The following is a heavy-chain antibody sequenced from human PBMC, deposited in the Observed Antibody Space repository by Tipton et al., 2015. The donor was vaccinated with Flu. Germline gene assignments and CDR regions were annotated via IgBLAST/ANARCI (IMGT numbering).Heavy chain of an antibody. CDR1: DGSISSYY. Sequence: TLSLTCTVSDGSISSYYWSWIRQPAGKGLEWIGRIYTSGSTNYNPSLKSRVTMSVDTSKNQFSLKLSSVTAADTAVYYCARGKTPYYYYYMDVWGKGTTVTVSS. CDR2: IYTSGST. J-gene: IGHJ6*03. V-gene: IGHV4-4*07. CDR3: ARGKTPYYYYYMDV.